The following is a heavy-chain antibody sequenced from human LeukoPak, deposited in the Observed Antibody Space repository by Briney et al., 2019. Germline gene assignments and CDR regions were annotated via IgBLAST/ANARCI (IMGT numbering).Heavy chain of an antibody. CDR1: GSTFSSYG. J-gene: IGHJ6*02. V-gene: IGHV3-33*01. Sequence: GRSLRLSCAASGSTFSSYGMHWVRQAPGKGLEWVAVIWYDGSNKYYADSVKGRFTISRDNSKNTLYLQMNSLRAEDTAVYYCARDFKERFGELVSSTYYYYGMDVWGQGTTVTVSS. CDR3: ARDFKERFGELVSSTYYYYGMDV. CDR2: IWYDGSNK. D-gene: IGHD3-10*01.